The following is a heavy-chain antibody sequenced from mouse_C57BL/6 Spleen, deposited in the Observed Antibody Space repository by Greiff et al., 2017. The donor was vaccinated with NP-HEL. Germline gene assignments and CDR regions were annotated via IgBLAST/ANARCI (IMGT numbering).Heavy chain of an antibody. Sequence: EVNVVESGGGLVKPGGSLKLSCAASGFTFSDYGMHWVRQAPEKGLEWVAYISSGSSTIYYADTVKGRFTISRDNAKNTLFLQMTSLRSEDTAMYYCARRITTVVAVDYYAMDYWGQGTSVTVSS. CDR2: ISSGSSTI. CDR3: ARRITTVVAVDYYAMDY. D-gene: IGHD1-1*01. J-gene: IGHJ4*01. V-gene: IGHV5-17*01. CDR1: GFTFSDYG.